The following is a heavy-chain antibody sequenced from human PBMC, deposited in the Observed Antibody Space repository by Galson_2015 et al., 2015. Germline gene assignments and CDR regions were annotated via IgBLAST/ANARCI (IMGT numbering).Heavy chain of an antibody. Sequence: SLRLSCAASGFTFSSYHMNWVRQASGKGLEWVSSISSSSSYIYSADSVKGRFTISRDNAKNSLYLQMNSLRAEDTAVYYCARDYYDFWSGYSNDNYYGMDVWGQGTTVTVSS. J-gene: IGHJ6*02. CDR1: GFTFSSYH. CDR3: ARDYYDFWSGYSNDNYYGMDV. V-gene: IGHV3-21*01. D-gene: IGHD3-3*01. CDR2: ISSSSSYI.